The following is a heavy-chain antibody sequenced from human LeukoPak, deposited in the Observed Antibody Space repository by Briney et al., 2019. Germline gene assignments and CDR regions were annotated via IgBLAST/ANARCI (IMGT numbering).Heavy chain of an antibody. Sequence: SETLSLTCTVSDGSISGSYWNWIRQPPGKGLEWIGNIYYSGRTNYNPSLKSRVTISVDTSKNQVSLKLTSVTAADTAVYYCARHSGTYMDYWGQGTLVTVSS. CDR2: IYYSGRT. CDR3: ARHSGTYMDY. J-gene: IGHJ4*02. V-gene: IGHV4-59*08. CDR1: DGSISGSY. D-gene: IGHD1-26*01.